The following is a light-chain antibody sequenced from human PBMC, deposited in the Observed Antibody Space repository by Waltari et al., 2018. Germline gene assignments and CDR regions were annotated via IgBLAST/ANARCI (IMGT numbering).Light chain of an antibody. CDR1: SLRTSY. CDR3: SSRNGRANQVV. V-gene: IGLV3-19*01. Sequence: SSELTQDPAVSVALGQTVRFTCQGDSLRTSYASWYQLKPGQAPVHVIYGKDKRPSGIPDRISGYSSGTTSSLTITGAQAEDEADYYCSSRNGRANQVVFAGGTKVTVL. J-gene: IGLJ3*02. CDR2: GKD.